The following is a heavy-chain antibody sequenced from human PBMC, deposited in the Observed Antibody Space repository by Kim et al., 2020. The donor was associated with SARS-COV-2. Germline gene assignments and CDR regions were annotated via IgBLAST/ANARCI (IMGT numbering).Heavy chain of an antibody. CDR1: GFTFSSYG. D-gene: IGHD6-19*01. V-gene: IGHV3-30*18. CDR2: ISYDGSNK. Sequence: GGSLRLSCAASGFTFSSYGMHWVRQAPGKGLEWVAVISYDGSNKYYADSVKGRFTISRDNSKNTLYLQMNSLRAEDTAVYYCAKITTARDYLAANYFDYWGQGTLVTVSS. CDR3: AKITTARDYLAANYFDY. J-gene: IGHJ4*02.